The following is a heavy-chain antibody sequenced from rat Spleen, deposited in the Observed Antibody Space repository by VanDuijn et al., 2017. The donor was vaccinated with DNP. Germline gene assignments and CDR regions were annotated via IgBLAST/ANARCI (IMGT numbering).Heavy chain of an antibody. CDR2: IIYDGSST. Sequence: EVQLVESGGGLVQPGNSLKLSCAASGFTFSDYAMAWVRQSPKKGLEWVATIIYDGSSTYYRDSVKGRFTIYKDNVKRTLYLQMDSLKSEDTATYYCATHELPAYAAFVYWGQGTLVAVSS. CDR3: ATHELPAYAAFVY. J-gene: IGHJ3*01. D-gene: IGHD3-7*01. CDR1: GFTFSDYA. V-gene: IGHV5S10*01.